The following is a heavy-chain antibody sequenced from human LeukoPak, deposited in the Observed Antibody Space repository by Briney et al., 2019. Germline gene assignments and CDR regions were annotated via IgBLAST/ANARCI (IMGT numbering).Heavy chain of an antibody. CDR3: ARHLSQSVVAGTGWFDP. CDR2: IIPIFGTA. Sequence: SVKVSCKASGGTFSSYAISWVRQAPGQGLEWMGGIIPIFGTANYAQKFQGRVTITTDESTSTAYMELSSLRSEDTAVYYCARHLSQSVVAGTGWFDPWGQGTLVTVSS. CDR1: GGTFSSYA. J-gene: IGHJ5*02. V-gene: IGHV1-69*05. D-gene: IGHD2-15*01.